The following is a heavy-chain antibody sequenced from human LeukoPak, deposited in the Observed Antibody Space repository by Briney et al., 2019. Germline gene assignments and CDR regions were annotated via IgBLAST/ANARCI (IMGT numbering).Heavy chain of an antibody. CDR3: ARRVGRSWLFDY. CDR2: IYYSGST. D-gene: IGHD3-9*01. V-gene: IGHV4-30-4*08. Sequence: SETLSLTCTVSGGSISSGDYYWSWIRRPPWKGLEWIGYIYYSGSTYYNPSLKSRVTISVDTSKNQFSLKLSSVTAADTAVYYCARRVGRSWLFDYWGQGTLVTVSS. CDR1: GGSISSGDYY. J-gene: IGHJ4*02.